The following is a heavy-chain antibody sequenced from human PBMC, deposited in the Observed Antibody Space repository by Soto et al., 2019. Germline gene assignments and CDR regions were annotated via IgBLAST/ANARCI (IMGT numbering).Heavy chain of an antibody. D-gene: IGHD3-22*01. V-gene: IGHV3-72*01. J-gene: IGHJ4*02. CDR1: GFNLSDHY. CDR2: SRDKAQGYSI. CDR3: VRATYFSDSSGYTRCLDY. Sequence: EVQLVESGGGLVQPGGSLRLSCAGSGFNLSDHYIDWVRQAPGKGLEWVGRSRDKAQGYSITYAASVTGRFTTSRGESKNLVYLPINSLKTDDTAVYYCVRATYFSDSSGYTRCLDYWGQGTLVTVSS.